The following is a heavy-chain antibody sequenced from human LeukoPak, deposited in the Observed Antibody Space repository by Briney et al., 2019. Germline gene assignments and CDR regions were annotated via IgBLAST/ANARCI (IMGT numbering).Heavy chain of an antibody. J-gene: IGHJ4*02. CDR2: IYYSGST. CDR3: ARYEAGGSWYSKRGNFDY. CDR1: GGSISSYY. Sequence: SETLSLTCTVSGGSISSYYWSWIRQPPGKGLEWIGYIYYSGSTNYNPSLKSRVTISVDTSKNQFSLKLSSVTAADTAVYYCARYEAGGSWYSKRGNFDYWGQGTLVTVSS. V-gene: IGHV4-59*08. D-gene: IGHD6-13*01.